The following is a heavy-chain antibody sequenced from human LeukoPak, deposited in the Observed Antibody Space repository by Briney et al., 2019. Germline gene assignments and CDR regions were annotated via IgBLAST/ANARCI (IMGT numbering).Heavy chain of an antibody. CDR2: SSSSDDGK. Sequence: QTGGSLRLSCTASGLSLNSYAMSWVRQVPGKGLEWVSASSSSDDGKWYAESVRGRFTISRDNANRMLSLHINSLRVEDSAIYYCARGGKLEPTALASWGQGSLVVVSS. J-gene: IGHJ5*02. D-gene: IGHD2-21*02. CDR3: ARGGKLEPTALAS. CDR1: GLSLNSYA. V-gene: IGHV3-23*01.